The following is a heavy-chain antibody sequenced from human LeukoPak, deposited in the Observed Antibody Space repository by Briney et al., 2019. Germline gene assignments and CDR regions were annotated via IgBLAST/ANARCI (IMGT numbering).Heavy chain of an antibody. J-gene: IGHJ3*02. CDR1: GYTGIELS. D-gene: IGHD3-3*01. V-gene: IGHV1-24*01. CDR2: FDPEDGET. Sequence: ASVKVSCKLSGYTGIELSMHWVRQAPGKGLEWMGGFDPEDGETKYAQKFQGRATMTEDTSTDTAYMELSRLTSEDTAVYYCATHTISGVVTYASLIWGRGTLVTVSS. CDR3: ATHTISGVVTYASLI.